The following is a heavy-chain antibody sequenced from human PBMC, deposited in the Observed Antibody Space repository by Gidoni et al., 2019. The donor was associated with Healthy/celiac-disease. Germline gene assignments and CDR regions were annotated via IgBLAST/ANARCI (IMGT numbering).Heavy chain of an antibody. Sequence: QVQLQQWGAGLLKPSETLSLTCAVYGGSFSGYYWSWIRKPPGKGLEWIGEINHSGSTNYNPSLKSRVTISVDTSKNQFSLKLSSVTAADTAVYYCARGSTSPSTNWFDPWGQGTLVTVSS. CDR2: INHSGST. D-gene: IGHD2-2*01. V-gene: IGHV4-34*01. CDR1: GGSFSGYY. CDR3: ARGSTSPSTNWFDP. J-gene: IGHJ5*02.